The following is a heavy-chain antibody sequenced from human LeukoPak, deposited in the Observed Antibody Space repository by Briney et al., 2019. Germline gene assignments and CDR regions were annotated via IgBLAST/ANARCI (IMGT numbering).Heavy chain of an antibody. Sequence: GSLRLSCAASGFTFSTYGMHWIRQPPGKGLEWIGYIDYSGSTNYNPSPTSRVTISVDTSKNQFSLKLSSVTAADTAVYYCARVGYSASGNYYNERGAFDYWGQGTLVTVSS. D-gene: IGHD3-10*01. CDR3: ARVGYSASGNYYNERGAFDY. CDR1: GFTFSTYG. J-gene: IGHJ4*02. V-gene: IGHV4-59*01. CDR2: IDYSGST.